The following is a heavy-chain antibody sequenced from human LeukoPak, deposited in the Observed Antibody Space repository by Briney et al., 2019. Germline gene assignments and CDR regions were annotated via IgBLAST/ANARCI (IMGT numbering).Heavy chain of an antibody. CDR3: ARRSSEGYYYYYMDV. V-gene: IGHV4-61*01. D-gene: IGHD3-10*01. Sequence: SETLSLTCTVSGGSVSSGSYFWSWIRQPPGKGLEWIGYIYYSGSTNYNPSLKSRVTTSVDTSKNQFSLRLSSVAAADTAVYYCARRSSEGYYYYYMDVWGKGTTVTVSS. CDR2: IYYSGST. J-gene: IGHJ6*03. CDR1: GGSVSSGSYF.